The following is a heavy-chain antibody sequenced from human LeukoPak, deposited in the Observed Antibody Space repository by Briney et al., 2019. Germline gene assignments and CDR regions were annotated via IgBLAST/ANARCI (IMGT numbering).Heavy chain of an antibody. Sequence: ASVNVSCKASGYDFINYGISWVRQAPGQGREWMGWRSIYNGNTDYKLQGRVTMTTDTSTSTAYMEVRSLRSDDTAVYYCARGGPFPSGSSSREYYLDYWGQGTLVTVSS. V-gene: IGHV1-18*01. D-gene: IGHD6-6*01. J-gene: IGHJ4*02. CDR2: RSIYNGNT. CDR3: ARGGPFPSGSSSREYYLDY. CDR1: GYDFINYG.